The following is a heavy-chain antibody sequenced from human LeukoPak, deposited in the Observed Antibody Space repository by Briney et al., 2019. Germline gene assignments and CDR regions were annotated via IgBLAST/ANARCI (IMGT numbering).Heavy chain of an antibody. CDR2: INPSGGTT. D-gene: IGHD3-22*01. V-gene: IGHV1-46*01. CDR3: ARGKSYSDNTGYLGLDY. CDR1: GYTFTSYY. J-gene: IGHJ4*02. Sequence: ASVKVSCKASGYTFTSYYMHWVRQTPGQGLEWMGIINPSGGTTSYAQNFQGRVTMTRDTSTSTVYMELSSLRSEDTAVYFCARGKSYSDNTGYLGLDYWGQGTLVTVSS.